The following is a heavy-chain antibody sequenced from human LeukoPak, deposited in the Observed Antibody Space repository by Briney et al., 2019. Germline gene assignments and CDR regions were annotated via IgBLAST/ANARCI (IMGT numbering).Heavy chain of an antibody. Sequence: GGSLRLSCAASGFTFSSYGMHWVRQAPGKGLEWVTFVRYDGSNKYYADSVKGRFTISRDNSKNTLYLQMNSLRAEDTAVYYCAKTWIVVVPAAMPSWGQGTLVTVSS. CDR1: GFTFSSYG. J-gene: IGHJ4*02. D-gene: IGHD2-2*01. CDR3: AKTWIVVVPAAMPS. V-gene: IGHV3-30*02. CDR2: VRYDGSNK.